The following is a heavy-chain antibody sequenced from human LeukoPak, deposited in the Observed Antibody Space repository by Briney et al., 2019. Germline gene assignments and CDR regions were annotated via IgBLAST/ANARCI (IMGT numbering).Heavy chain of an antibody. D-gene: IGHD2-15*01. CDR1: GYTFTSYY. Sequence: ASVKVSCKASGYTFTSYYMHWVRQAPGQGLEWMGIINPSGGSTSYAQKFQGRVTMTRDMSTSTVYMELSSLRSEDTAVYYCAREVFTSSIYCSGGSCYPDVGWFDPWGQGTLVTVSS. CDR3: AREVFTSSIYCSGGSCYPDVGWFDP. V-gene: IGHV1-46*01. CDR2: INPSGGST. J-gene: IGHJ5*02.